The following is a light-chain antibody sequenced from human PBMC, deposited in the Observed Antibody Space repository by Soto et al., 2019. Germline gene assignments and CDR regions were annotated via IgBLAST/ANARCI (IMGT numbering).Light chain of an antibody. V-gene: IGKV3-15*01. CDR2: GAS. CDR1: HSVSNT. J-gene: IGKJ1*01. Sequence: EIVMTQSPATLSVSPGERVTLFCRASHSVSNTLGWFQQNPGQAPRLLIYGASTRATGIPASFNGSGSGTEFTLTISSLQSEDFAVYYCQQYNSWHLTFGQGTKVEIK. CDR3: QQYNSWHLT.